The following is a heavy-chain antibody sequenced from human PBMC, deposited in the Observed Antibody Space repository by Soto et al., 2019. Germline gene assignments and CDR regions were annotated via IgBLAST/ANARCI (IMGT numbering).Heavy chain of an antibody. Sequence: QVQLQQWGAGLLKPSETLSLTCAVYGDFLSESYWTWIRQPPGKGLEWIGEINHVGGTNYNPSLKSRVTMSVDTSQNQFSLRLISVTAADTAMYFCVRIRYQLPSSVLWLDPWGQGTPVTVSS. D-gene: IGHD3-16*01. CDR1: GDFLSESY. V-gene: IGHV4-34*01. CDR3: VRIRYQLPSSVLWLDP. CDR2: INHVGGT. J-gene: IGHJ5*02.